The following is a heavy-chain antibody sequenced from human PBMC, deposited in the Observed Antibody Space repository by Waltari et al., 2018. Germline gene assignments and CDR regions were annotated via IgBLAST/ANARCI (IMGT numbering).Heavy chain of an antibody. J-gene: IGHJ4*02. V-gene: IGHV3-53*04. CDR2: IYSGVTT. CDR1: GFSLSYNY. D-gene: IGHD1-26*01. Sequence: DVQLLESGGGIVLPGGSLRLSCAVCGFSLSYNYMSWVRQAPGKGLEWVSIIYSGVTTYYADSVKGRFTISKDNSKNTLYLQMNSLRTDDTAVYFCASLYCSSGSCYVDDWGQGTLVSVSS. CDR3: ASLYCSSGSCYVDD.